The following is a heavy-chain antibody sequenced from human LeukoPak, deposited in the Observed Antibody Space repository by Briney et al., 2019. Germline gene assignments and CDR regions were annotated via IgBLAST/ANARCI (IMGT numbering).Heavy chain of an antibody. V-gene: IGHV4-34*01. CDR3: ARGRAGYNFDY. Sequence: PSETLSLTCAVYGGSFSGYYWSWIRQPPGKGLEWIGEINHSGSTNYNPSLKSRATISVDTSKNQFSLKLSSVTAADTAVYYCARGRAGYNFDYWGQGTLVTVSS. CDR1: GGSFSGYY. CDR2: INHSGST. J-gene: IGHJ4*02. D-gene: IGHD5-24*01.